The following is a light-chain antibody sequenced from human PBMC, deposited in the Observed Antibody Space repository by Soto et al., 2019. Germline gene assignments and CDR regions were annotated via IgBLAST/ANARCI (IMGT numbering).Light chain of an antibody. Sequence: QSALTQPASVSGSPGQSITISCTGTSRDVGGYNYVSWYQQHPGKAPRLMIYDVSNRPSGVSNRFSGSKSGNTASLTISGLQAEDEADYYCSSYTSSSTRFGTGTKVTVL. CDR1: SRDVGGYNY. CDR3: SSYTSSSTR. CDR2: DVS. V-gene: IGLV2-14*01. J-gene: IGLJ1*01.